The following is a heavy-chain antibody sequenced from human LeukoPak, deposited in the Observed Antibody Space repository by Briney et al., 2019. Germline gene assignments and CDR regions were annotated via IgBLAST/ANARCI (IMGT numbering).Heavy chain of an antibody. V-gene: IGHV3-21*01. J-gene: IGHJ4*02. CDR1: GFTFNSHS. Sequence: PGGSLRLSCVASGFTFNSHSMNWVRQTPGKGWLEWVASIGFTTSYIYYADSVKGRFTISRDNAKNSLYLQMNSLRAEDTAVYYCARESGSVTSEVDFDYWGQGTLVTVSS. CDR2: IGFTTSYI. CDR3: ARESGSVTSEVDFDY. D-gene: IGHD4-17*01.